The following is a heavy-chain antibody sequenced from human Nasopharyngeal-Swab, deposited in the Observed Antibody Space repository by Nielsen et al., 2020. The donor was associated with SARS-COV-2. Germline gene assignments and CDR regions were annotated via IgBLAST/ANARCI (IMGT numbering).Heavy chain of an antibody. CDR2: IKQDGSEK. V-gene: IGHV3-7*03. CDR3: ARQGVFVPAYFHQYYMDV. Sequence: GESLKISCPASGFSFSTYWMTWVRQAPGKGLEWVANIKQDGSEKYYVDSVKGRFTVSRDNPKNLLYLQVNSLRAEDTAVYYCARQGVFVPAYFHQYYMDVWGKGTTVTVSS. J-gene: IGHJ6*03. CDR1: GFSFSTYW. D-gene: IGHD3-16*02.